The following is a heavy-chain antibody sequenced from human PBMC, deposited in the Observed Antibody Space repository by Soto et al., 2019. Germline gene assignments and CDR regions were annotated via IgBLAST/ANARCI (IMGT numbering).Heavy chain of an antibody. CDR1: GFTFSSYS. Sequence: PGGSLRLSCAASGFTFSSYSMNWVRQAPGKGLEWVSYISSSSSTIYYADSVKGRFTISRDNAKNSLYLQMNSLRAEDTAVYYCARDYEGVTIFGVVIVYFDYWGQGTLVTVSS. D-gene: IGHD3-3*01. CDR2: ISSSSSTI. CDR3: ARDYEGVTIFGVVIVYFDY. V-gene: IGHV3-48*01. J-gene: IGHJ4*02.